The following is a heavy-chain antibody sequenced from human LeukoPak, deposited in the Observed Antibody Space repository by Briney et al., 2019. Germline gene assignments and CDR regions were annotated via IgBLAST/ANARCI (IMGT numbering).Heavy chain of an antibody. CDR1: GGSFSGYY. Sequence: SETLSLTCAVYGGSFSGYYWSWIRQPPGKGLEWIGEINHSGSTNYNPSLKSRVTISVDTYKNQFSLKLSSVTAADTAVYYCARGMGASYYDILTGYYASYYFDYWGQGTLVTVSS. J-gene: IGHJ4*02. CDR2: INHSGST. D-gene: IGHD3-9*01. CDR3: ARGMGASYYDILTGYYASYYFDY. V-gene: IGHV4-34*01.